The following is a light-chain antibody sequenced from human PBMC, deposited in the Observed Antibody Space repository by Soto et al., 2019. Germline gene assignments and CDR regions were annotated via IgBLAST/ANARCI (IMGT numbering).Light chain of an antibody. CDR3: SSYTSGSTPYV. J-gene: IGLJ1*01. Sequence: QSVLTQPASVSGSPGQSITISCTGTSSDVGGYNFVSWYRQHPDKAPKPMIFEVSNRPSGVSNRFSGSKSGNTASLTISGLQAEDEADYYCSSYTSGSTPYVFGIGTKVTV. CDR2: EVS. CDR1: SSDVGGYNF. V-gene: IGLV2-14*01.